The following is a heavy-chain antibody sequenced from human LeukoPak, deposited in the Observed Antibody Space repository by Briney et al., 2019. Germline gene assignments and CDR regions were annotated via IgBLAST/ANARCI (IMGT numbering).Heavy chain of an antibody. CDR2: TNPSGGSP. J-gene: IGHJ4*02. CDR1: GYTFTSYY. CDR3: ARGLGSGSYYGY. V-gene: IGHV1-46*01. D-gene: IGHD1-26*01. Sequence: ASVKVSCKTSGYTFTSYYIHWVRQAPGQGLEWMGITNPSGGSPSYAQKLQGRVTMTRDTSTSTVYMEVSSLRSEDTAVYYCARGLGSGSYYGYWGQGTLVTVSS.